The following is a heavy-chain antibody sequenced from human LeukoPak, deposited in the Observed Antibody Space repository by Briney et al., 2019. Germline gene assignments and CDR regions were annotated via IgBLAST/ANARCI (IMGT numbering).Heavy chain of an antibody. CDR2: ISSSGSTI. CDR3: ARDKMGYSYGLDYYYYMDV. V-gene: IGHV3-11*04. J-gene: IGHJ6*03. Sequence: GGSLRLSCAASGFTFSDYYMSWIRQAPGKGLEWVSYISSSGSTIYYADSVKGRFTISRDNAKNSMYLQMNSLRAEDTAVYYCARDKMGYSYGLDYYYYMDVWGKGTTVTVSS. D-gene: IGHD5-18*01. CDR1: GFTFSDYY.